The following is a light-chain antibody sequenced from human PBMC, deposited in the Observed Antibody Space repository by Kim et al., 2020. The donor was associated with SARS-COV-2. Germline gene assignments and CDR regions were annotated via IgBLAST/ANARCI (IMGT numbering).Light chain of an antibody. CDR1: SRCIGGFEE. CDR2: YAR. J-gene: IGLJ3*02. Sequence: SSPHSCVGSSRCIGGFEESPLHQEHPGQPPRLLISYARKRPSGVSTRFAGSESGNTAALTISGLQSDVEADYYGSSYTAASTWVFGGGTRGTVL. CDR3: SSYTAASTWV. V-gene: IGLV2-14*03.